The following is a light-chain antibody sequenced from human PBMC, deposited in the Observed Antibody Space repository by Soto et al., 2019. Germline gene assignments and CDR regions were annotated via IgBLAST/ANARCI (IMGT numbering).Light chain of an antibody. CDR1: SSDVGGYNY. J-gene: IGLJ1*01. CDR3: TSYTSSSTLDV. Sequence: QSVLTQPPSVSAAPGQKVTISCSGTSSDVGGYNYVSWYQQHPGKAPKLMIYEVSNRPSGVSNRFSGSKSGHTASLTISGLQSEDEADYFCTSYTSSSTLDVFGTGTKVTVL. CDR2: EVS. V-gene: IGLV2-14*01.